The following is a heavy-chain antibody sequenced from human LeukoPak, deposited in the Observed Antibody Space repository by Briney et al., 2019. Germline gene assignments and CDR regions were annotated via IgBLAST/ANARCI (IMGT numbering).Heavy chain of an antibody. CDR2: IRSKAYGGTT. D-gene: IGHD2-2*01. V-gene: IGHV3-49*04. J-gene: IGHJ6*03. CDR1: GFTFGDYA. CDR3: TRRGNCSSTSCGDMDI. Sequence: PGGSLRLSCTASGFTFGDYAMSWVRQAPGKGLEWVGFIRSKAYGGTTEYAASVKGRFTISRDDSKSIAYLQMNSLKTEDTAVYYCTRRGNCSSTSCGDMDIWGKGTTVTVSS.